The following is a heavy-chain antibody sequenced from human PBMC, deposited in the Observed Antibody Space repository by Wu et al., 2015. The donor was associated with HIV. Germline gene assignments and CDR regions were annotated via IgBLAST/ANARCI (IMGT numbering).Heavy chain of an antibody. D-gene: IGHD2/OR15-2a*01. CDR2: ITPVFATI. V-gene: IGHV1-69*12. J-gene: IGHJ3*01. CDR1: GDTLTDFA. Sequence: QVQLVQSGAEVKKPGSSMKVSCRTSGDTLTDFAITWVRQAPGQGLEWMGGITPVFATINYAQKFQDRVNIIADESTSTVFMEMSGLTPEDTAVYYCARDRADLLSAFDLWGQGTVVTVSS. CDR3: ARDRADLLSAFDL.